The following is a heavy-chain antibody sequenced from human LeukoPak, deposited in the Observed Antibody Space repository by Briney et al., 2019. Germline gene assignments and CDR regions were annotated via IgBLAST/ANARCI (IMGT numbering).Heavy chain of an antibody. J-gene: IGHJ4*02. Sequence: SQTLSLTCAISGDSVSSSSVGWNWIRQSPSRGLEWLGRTYYRSKWCRDYAVSVKGRITINPDTSKNQFSLQLNSVTAADTAIYYCARLQSGYSYGIDYWGQGTLVTVSS. CDR2: TYYRSKWCR. CDR1: GDSVSSSSVG. D-gene: IGHD5-18*01. V-gene: IGHV6-1*01. CDR3: ARLQSGYSYGIDY.